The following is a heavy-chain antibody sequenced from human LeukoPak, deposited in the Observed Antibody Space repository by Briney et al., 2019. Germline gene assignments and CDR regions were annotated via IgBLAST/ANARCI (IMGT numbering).Heavy chain of an antibody. CDR2: ISYDGSNK. D-gene: IGHD2-15*01. J-gene: IGHJ6*04. V-gene: IGHV3-30*03. Sequence: GGSLRLSCAASGFTFSSYGMHWVRQAPGKGLEWVAVISYDGSNKYYADSVKGRFTISRDNSKNTLYLQMNSLRAEDTAVYYCAREAQDPPLLDVWGKGTTVTVSS. CDR3: AREAQDPPLLDV. CDR1: GFTFSSYG.